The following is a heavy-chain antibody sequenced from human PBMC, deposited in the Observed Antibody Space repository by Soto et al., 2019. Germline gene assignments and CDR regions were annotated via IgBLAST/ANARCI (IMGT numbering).Heavy chain of an antibody. CDR3: ARDRYCGGDCFTYYFDY. CDR2: ISYDGSNK. Sequence: QVQLVESGGGVVQPGRSLRLSCAASGFTFSSYAMHWVRQAPGKGLEWVAVISYDGSNKYYADSVKGRFTISRDNSKNTRYLQMNSLRAEDTAVYYCARDRYCGGDCFTYYFDYWGQGTLVTVSS. V-gene: IGHV3-30-3*01. J-gene: IGHJ4*02. CDR1: GFTFSSYA. D-gene: IGHD2-21*02.